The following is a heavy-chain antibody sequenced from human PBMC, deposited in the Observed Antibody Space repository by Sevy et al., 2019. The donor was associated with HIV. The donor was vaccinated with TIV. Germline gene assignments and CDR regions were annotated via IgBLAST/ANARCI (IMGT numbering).Heavy chain of an antibody. V-gene: IGHV1-18*01. CDR2: ISAYNGNT. CDR1: GYTFTSYG. Sequence: ASVKVSCKASGYTFTSYGISWVRQAPGQGLEWMGWISAYNGNTNYAPKLQGRVTMTTDTSTSTAHMELRSLRSDDTAVYYCATLNGGYSYGLLIYWGQGTLVTVSS. CDR3: ATLNGGYSYGLLIY. D-gene: IGHD5-18*01. J-gene: IGHJ4*02.